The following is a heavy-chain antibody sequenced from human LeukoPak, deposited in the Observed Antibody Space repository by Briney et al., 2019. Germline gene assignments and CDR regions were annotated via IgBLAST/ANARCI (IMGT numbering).Heavy chain of an antibody. CDR3: ARDYSYGSGSFSFDF. CDR2: IWYDGSNK. V-gene: IGHV3-33*01. Sequence: GGSLRLSCAASGFTFSTHGMHWVRQAPGKGLEWVAVIWYDGSNKYYADSVKGRFTISRDNSNNTLDLQMNSLTAADTAVYYCARDYSYGSGSFSFDFWGQGTLVAVSS. D-gene: IGHD3-10*01. J-gene: IGHJ4*02. CDR1: GFTFSTHG.